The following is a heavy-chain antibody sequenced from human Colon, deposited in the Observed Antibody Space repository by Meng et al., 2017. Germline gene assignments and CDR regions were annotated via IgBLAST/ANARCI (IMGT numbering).Heavy chain of an antibody. CDR3: ARVEPPIGYSYGRKLYYFDY. D-gene: IGHD5-18*01. CDR1: GGSFSDYY. J-gene: IGHJ4*02. Sequence: QVQLQQGGAGLLKPSETLLLTCVVYGGSFSDYYWSWIRQPPGMGLEWIGEINHSGSTKYNPSLKSRVTISVDTSKNQFSLNLNSVTAADTALYYCARVEPPIGYSYGRKLYYFDYWGQGTLVTVSS. V-gene: IGHV4-34*01. CDR2: INHSGST.